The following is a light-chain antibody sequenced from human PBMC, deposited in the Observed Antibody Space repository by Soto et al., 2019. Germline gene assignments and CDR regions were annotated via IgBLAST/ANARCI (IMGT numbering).Light chain of an antibody. V-gene: IGKV3-20*01. CDR1: QSVSSSY. Sequence: ELVLTQSPGTLSLSPRERATLSCRASQSVSSSYLAWYQQKRGQAPRLLIYGASSRDTGIPDRFRGSGSGTDSTITITTLEPEDFAVYYCQQYGSLYTFDQGTKLEIK. J-gene: IGKJ2*01. CDR3: QQYGSLYT. CDR2: GAS.